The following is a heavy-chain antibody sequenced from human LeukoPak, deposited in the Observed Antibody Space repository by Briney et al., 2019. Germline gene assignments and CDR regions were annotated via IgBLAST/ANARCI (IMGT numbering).Heavy chain of an antibody. V-gene: IGHV4-59*01. Sequence: SETLSLTCSVSGGSISRYYWSWVRQPPGKGLEWIGYIYNNASTSYSPSLKSRLFMSVDTSTNKVSLKLRSVTDADTAIYYCAREGRDGYNEYWGQGTLVIVSS. CDR3: AREGRDGYNEY. J-gene: IGHJ4*02. CDR2: IYNNAST. CDR1: GGSISRYY. D-gene: IGHD5-24*01.